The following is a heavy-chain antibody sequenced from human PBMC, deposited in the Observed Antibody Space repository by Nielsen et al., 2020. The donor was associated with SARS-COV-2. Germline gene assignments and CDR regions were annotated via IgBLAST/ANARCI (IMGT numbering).Heavy chain of an antibody. CDR3: ARAEEDSSSGYWGYYYGMDV. V-gene: IGHV4-34*01. CDR2: INHSGST. J-gene: IGHJ6*02. D-gene: IGHD6-13*01. Sequence: RQAPGKGLEWIGEINHSGSTNYNPSLKSRVTISVDTSKNQFSLKLSSVTAADTAVYYCARAEEDSSSGYWGYYYGMDVWGQGTTVTVSS.